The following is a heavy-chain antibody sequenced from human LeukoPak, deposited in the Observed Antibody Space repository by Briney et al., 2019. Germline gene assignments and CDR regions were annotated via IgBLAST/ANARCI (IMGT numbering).Heavy chain of an antibody. Sequence: GGSLRLSCAASGFTFDDYAMHWVRQAPGRGLEWVSLISGDGGSTYYADSVKGRFTISRDNSKNSLYLQMNSLRTEDIALYYCAKENYYYGMDVWGQGTTVTVSS. CDR3: AKENYYYGMDV. CDR2: ISGDGGST. V-gene: IGHV3-43*02. CDR1: GFTFDDYA. J-gene: IGHJ6*02.